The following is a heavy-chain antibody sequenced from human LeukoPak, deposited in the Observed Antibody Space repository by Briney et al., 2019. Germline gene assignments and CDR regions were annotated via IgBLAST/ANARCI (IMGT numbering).Heavy chain of an antibody. D-gene: IGHD3-22*01. CDR3: AYSYDSSGCIDY. V-gene: IGHV3-30*02. Sequence: GGSLRLSCAASGFTFSSYGMHWVRQAPGKGLEWVAFIRYDGSNKYYADSVKGRFTISRDNSKNTLCLQMNSLRAEDTAVYYCAYSYDSSGCIDYWGQGTLVTVSS. CDR1: GFTFSSYG. CDR2: IRYDGSNK. J-gene: IGHJ4*02.